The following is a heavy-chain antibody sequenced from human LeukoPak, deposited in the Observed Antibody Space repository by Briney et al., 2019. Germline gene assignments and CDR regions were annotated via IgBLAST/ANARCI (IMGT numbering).Heavy chain of an antibody. CDR1: GYTFTSYA. D-gene: IGHD6-13*01. CDR3: ARAREAAADY. J-gene: IGHJ4*02. Sequence: ASVKVSCKASGYTFTSYAMHWVRQAPGQRLEWMGWINAGNSNTKYSQKFQGRVTITRDTSASTAYMELSSLRSEDTAVYYCARAREAAADYWGQGTLVTVSS. V-gene: IGHV1-3*01. CDR2: INAGNSNT.